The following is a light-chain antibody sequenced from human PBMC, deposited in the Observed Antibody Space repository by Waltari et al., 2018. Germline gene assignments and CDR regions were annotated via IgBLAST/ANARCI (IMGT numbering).Light chain of an antibody. CDR3: QQYENLPYT. J-gene: IGKJ2*01. V-gene: IGKV1-33*01. CDR1: QDIINY. CDR2: DAS. Sequence: DIQMTQYPSSLSASIANKVTITCQASQDIINYLNWYQQTPGKAPKLLIYDASNLATGVPSRFSGGGSGTDFSLTITSLHPEDIATYFCQQYENLPYTFGQGTKLEIK.